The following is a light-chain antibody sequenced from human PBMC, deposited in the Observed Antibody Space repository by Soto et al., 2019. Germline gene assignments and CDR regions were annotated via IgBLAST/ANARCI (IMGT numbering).Light chain of an antibody. CDR1: SSNIGSNY. CDR3: AAWDDSLSGWV. CDR2: SNN. Sequence: QPVLTQPPSASGTPGQRVTISCSGSSSNIGSNYVYWYQQLPGTAPKLLIYSNNQRPSGVPDRFSGSKSGTSASLAISGLPSEDDADYYCAAWDDSLSGWVFGGGTKLTVL. V-gene: IGLV1-47*02. J-gene: IGLJ3*02.